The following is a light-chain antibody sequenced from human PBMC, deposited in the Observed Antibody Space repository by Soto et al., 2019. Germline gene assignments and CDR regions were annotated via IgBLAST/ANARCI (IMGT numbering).Light chain of an antibody. Sequence: QSALTQPPSASGSPGQSVTISCTGTSSDVGGYNYVSWYQHHPGKAPKLMIFEVSNRPSGVSHRFSGSKSGNTASLTISGLQAEDESDYYCSSYTSTNTVLFGGGTKLTVL. CDR3: SSYTSTNTVL. V-gene: IGLV2-14*01. CDR2: EVS. J-gene: IGLJ2*01. CDR1: SSDVGGYNY.